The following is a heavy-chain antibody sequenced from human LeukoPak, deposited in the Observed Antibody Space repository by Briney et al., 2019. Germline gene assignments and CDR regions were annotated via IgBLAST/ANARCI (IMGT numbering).Heavy chain of an antibody. Sequence: PGGSLRLSCAASGFTFSDYCMNWVRQAPGKGLEWLSHISSTSTTIKYVDSVKGRFTISRDNAKNSVYLQMHSLRVEDTAVYYCAREWDAWGKGTTVTVSS. CDR3: AREWDA. CDR1: GFTFSDYC. V-gene: IGHV3-48*01. CDR2: ISSTSTTI. J-gene: IGHJ6*04.